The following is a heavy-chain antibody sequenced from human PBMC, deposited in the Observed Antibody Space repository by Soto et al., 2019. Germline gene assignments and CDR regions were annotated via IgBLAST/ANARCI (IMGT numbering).Heavy chain of an antibody. Sequence: EVQLVESGGGLVQPGGSLRLSCAASGFTFSSYSMNWVRQAPGKGLEWVSYISSSSSTMYYADSVKGRFTISRDNAKKSLFLHMNSLRDEDTAVYYCARDSTDADSGSYSGDYWGQGTLVTVSS. V-gene: IGHV3-48*02. CDR1: GFTFSSYS. D-gene: IGHD1-26*01. CDR3: ARDSTDADSGSYSGDY. CDR2: ISSSSSTM. J-gene: IGHJ4*02.